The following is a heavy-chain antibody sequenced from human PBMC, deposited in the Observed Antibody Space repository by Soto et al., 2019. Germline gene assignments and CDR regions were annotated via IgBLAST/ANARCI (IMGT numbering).Heavy chain of an antibody. J-gene: IGHJ4*02. Sequence: QVQLQESGPGLVKPSQTLSLTCTVSGGSISSGDYYWSWIRQPPGKGLEWIGYIYYSGSTYYNPSLKSRVTISVDTSKNQFSLKLSSVTAADTAVYYCASSEYYDYVWGSYRYDYWGQGTLVTVSS. V-gene: IGHV4-30-4*01. CDR3: ASSEYYDYVWGSYRYDY. CDR1: GGSISSGDYY. CDR2: IYYSGST. D-gene: IGHD3-16*02.